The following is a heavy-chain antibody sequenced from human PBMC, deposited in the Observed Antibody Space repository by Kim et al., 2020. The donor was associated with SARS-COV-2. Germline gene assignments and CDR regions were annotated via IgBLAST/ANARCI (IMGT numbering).Heavy chain of an antibody. J-gene: IGHJ6*03. V-gene: IGHV4-59*01. CDR1: GGSMSGYY. CDR3: ARAPGNYYYYHYVDV. Sequence: SETLSLTCSVSGGSMSGYYWSWIRQPPGKGLEWIGYMYYSGTGNNNPSLESRVSISLDTANNQFSLKLSSVTAADTAVYYCARAPGNYYYYHYVDVWGTGTTVTVSS. CDR2: MYYSGTG. D-gene: IGHD3-10*01.